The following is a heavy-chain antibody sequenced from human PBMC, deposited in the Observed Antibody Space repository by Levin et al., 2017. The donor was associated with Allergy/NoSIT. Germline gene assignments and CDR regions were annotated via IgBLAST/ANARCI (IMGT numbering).Heavy chain of an antibody. D-gene: IGHD1-14*01. J-gene: IGHJ3*01. V-gene: IGHV3-23*01. CDR2: ITGGGFNT. CDR3: AKKQGGTTGFSFDV. CDR1: GFTLSEYA. Sequence: GESLKISCDASGFTLSEYAMSWVRQAPGKGLEWVSVITGGGFNTYYGDSVKGRFTVSRDNSKNTLYLELNSLRAEDTAVYYCAKKQGGTTGFSFDVWGQGTMVTVSS.